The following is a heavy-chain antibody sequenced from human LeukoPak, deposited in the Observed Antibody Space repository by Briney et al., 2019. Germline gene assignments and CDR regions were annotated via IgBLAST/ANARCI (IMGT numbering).Heavy chain of an antibody. D-gene: IGHD1-1*01. CDR3: ARNWNFDY. V-gene: IGHV4-34*01. Sequence: SETLSLTCAVYGGSFSGYYWSWIRQPPGKGLEWIGEINHSGSTNYNPSLKSRVTISVDTSKNQFSLKLSSVTAADTAVYYCARNWNFDYWGQGTLVTVSS. J-gene: IGHJ4*02. CDR1: GGSFSGYY. CDR2: INHSGST.